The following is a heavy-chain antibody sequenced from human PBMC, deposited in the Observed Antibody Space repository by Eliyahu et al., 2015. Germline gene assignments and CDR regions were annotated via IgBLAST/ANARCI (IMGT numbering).Heavy chain of an antibody. CDR2: IYSGGAT. D-gene: IGHD4-17*01. V-gene: IGHV3-53*02. Sequence: EVQLVETGGGLIQPGGSLXLSCAASGFLVSTNYLNWVRXAPGKGLEWVSVIYSGGATNYADSVKGRFTISRDNSKNTLYLHMNSLRAEDTAVYYCARSLRGTTVTPFDSWGQGTLVTVSS. CDR3: ARSLRGTTVTPFDS. J-gene: IGHJ4*02. CDR1: GFLVSTNY.